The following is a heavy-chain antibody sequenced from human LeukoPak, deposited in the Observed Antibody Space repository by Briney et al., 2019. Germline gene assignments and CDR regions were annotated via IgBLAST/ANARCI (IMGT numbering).Heavy chain of an antibody. CDR3: ASSGYCSSTSCFNLHNWFDP. D-gene: IGHD2-2*01. V-gene: IGHV1-69*04. J-gene: IGHJ5*02. CDR1: GGTFSSYA. CDR2: IIPIFGIA. Sequence: ASVKVSCKASGGTFSSYAISWVRQAPGQGLEWMGRIIPIFGIANYVQKFQGRVTITADKSTSTAYMELSSLRSEDTAVYYCASSGYCSSTSCFNLHNWFDPWGQGTLVTVSS.